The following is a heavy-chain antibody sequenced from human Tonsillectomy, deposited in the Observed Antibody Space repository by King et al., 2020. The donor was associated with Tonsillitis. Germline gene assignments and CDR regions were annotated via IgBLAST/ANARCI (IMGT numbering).Heavy chain of an antibody. Sequence: VQLVESGGGLVKRGGSLRLSCACSGFTFSDFYMTGIRQAPGKGLEGVSYISSSSSHTNYADSVKGRFTISRDNVKNSLYLQMISLRAEDTAVYYCARKNGAYDYDYWGQGTLVTVSS. CDR2: ISSSSSHT. CDR3: ARKNGAYDYDY. D-gene: IGHD5-12*01. V-gene: IGHV3-11*05. CDR1: GFTFSDFY. J-gene: IGHJ4*02.